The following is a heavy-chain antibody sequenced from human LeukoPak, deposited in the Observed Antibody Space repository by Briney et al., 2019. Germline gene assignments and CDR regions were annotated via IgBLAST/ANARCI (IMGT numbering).Heavy chain of an antibody. Sequence: ASVKVSCKASGYTFTTSDINWVRQATGQGLEWMGWMNPNSGKTGYAQKFQGRVTMTRDMSTSTVYMELSSLRSEDTAVYYCARDRLFPRYCSGGSCYSNWFDPWGQGTLVTVSS. V-gene: IGHV1-8*02. CDR2: MNPNSGKT. CDR1: GYTFTTSD. J-gene: IGHJ5*02. CDR3: ARDRLFPRYCSGGSCYSNWFDP. D-gene: IGHD2-15*01.